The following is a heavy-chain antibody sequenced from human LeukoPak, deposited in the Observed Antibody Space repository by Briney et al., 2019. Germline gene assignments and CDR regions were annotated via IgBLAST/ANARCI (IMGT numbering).Heavy chain of an antibody. Sequence: GGSLRLSCEASGFTFGSYAMYGVRQAPGKGLEGVANIKQDGNEKYYVASGKGRFTISRDNAKNSMYLKMNRLRAEEKGVYSCARAGTYYAILTGYYNRFSFDYWGQGTLVIVSS. V-gene: IGHV3-7*01. CDR2: IKQDGNEK. CDR3: ARAGTYYAILTGYYNRFSFDY. CDR1: GFTFGSYA. D-gene: IGHD3-9*01. J-gene: IGHJ4*02.